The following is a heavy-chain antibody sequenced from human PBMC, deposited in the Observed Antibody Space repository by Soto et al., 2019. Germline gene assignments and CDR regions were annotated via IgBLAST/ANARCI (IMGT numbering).Heavy chain of an antibody. Sequence: ASVKVSCKASGYSFTTYAIHWVRQAPGQRLEWMGLINGGNDNTKYSQKFQGRVTITRDTSTSTVYMELSSLRSEDTAVYYCARLSGPYDFWSGSFDYWGQGSLVTVSS. J-gene: IGHJ4*02. D-gene: IGHD3-3*01. V-gene: IGHV1-3*01. CDR1: GYSFTTYA. CDR2: INGGNDNT. CDR3: ARLSGPYDFWSGSFDY.